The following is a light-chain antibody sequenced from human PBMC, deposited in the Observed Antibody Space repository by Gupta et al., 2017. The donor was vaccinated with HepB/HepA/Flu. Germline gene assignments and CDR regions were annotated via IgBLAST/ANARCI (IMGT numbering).Light chain of an antibody. J-gene: IGLJ3*02. CDR1: SSNITKNG. Sequence: QFVLTQPPSASGTPGQRVTISCSGGSSNITKNGVSWYQQLPGTAPKLLIYSNDQRPSGVPGRFSGSKSGTSASLAISGLQAEDEADYYCAAWDDSRNGWVFGGGTKLTVL. CDR2: SND. V-gene: IGLV1-44*01. CDR3: AAWDDSRNGWV.